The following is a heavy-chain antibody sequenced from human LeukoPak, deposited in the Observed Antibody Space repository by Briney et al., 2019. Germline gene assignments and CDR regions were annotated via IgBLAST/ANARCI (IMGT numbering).Heavy chain of an antibody. CDR1: GFTFGSYV. CDR3: AKDIQAVAAYYFDY. J-gene: IGHJ4*02. D-gene: IGHD6-19*01. CDR2: ISYDASNK. Sequence: GGSLRLSCVASGFTFGSYVMHWVRQAPGKGLEWVAGISYDASNKYYADSLQGRFTISRDNAKNTLYLQMNSLRAEDTALYYCAKDIQAVAAYYFDYWGQGTLVTVSS. V-gene: IGHV3-30*04.